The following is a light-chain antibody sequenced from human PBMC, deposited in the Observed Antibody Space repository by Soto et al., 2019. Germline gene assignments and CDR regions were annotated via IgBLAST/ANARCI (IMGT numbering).Light chain of an antibody. V-gene: IGLV2-8*01. CDR2: EVS. CDR3: SSYAGSNNLV. J-gene: IGLJ2*01. Sequence: QSALTQPSSASGSPGQSVTISCTGTSSDVGGYNYVSWYQQHPGKAPKLMTYEVSKRPSGVPDRFSGSKSGNTASLTVSGLQAEDEADYYCSSYAGSNNLVFGGGTQLTVL. CDR1: SSDVGGYNY.